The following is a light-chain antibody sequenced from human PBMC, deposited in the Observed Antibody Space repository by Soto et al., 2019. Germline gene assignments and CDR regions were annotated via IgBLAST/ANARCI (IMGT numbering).Light chain of an antibody. CDR1: QSVSSN. CDR3: QQYNNWPPLT. CDR2: GAS. Sequence: EIVMTQSPATLSVSTGGRATLSCRASQSVSSNLAWYQQKPGQAPRLLIYGASTRATGIPARFSGSGSGTEFTPTFSSLQSEDFAVYYCQQYNNWPPLTFGGGTKAEIK. V-gene: IGKV3-15*01. J-gene: IGKJ4*01.